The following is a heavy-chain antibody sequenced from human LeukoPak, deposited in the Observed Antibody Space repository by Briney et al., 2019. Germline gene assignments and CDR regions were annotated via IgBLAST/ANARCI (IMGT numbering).Heavy chain of an antibody. CDR3: GXXXXXXXXXXXTGDYYYYMDV. V-gene: IGHV4-59*01. Sequence: SGXXXXXYXWSWFRQPPGEGMXWGGYIYYSGRTNYNTSLKRGVTISVETSXKQFSRRRRCGTAADTAVYYCGXXXXXXXXXXXTGDYYYYMDVWGKGTTVTVSS. CDR1: GXXXXXYX. CDR2: IYYSGRT. J-gene: IGHJ6*03.